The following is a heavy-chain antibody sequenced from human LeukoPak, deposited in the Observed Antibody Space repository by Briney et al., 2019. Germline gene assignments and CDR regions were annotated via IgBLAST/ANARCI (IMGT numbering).Heavy chain of an antibody. CDR1: GGSISSGSYS. D-gene: IGHD7-27*01. Sequence: SETLSLTCAVSGGSISSGSYSWSWIRQPPGKGLEWLGYIQPRGSTYYNPSLKSRVILSLDKSANQFSLNLSSVTAADTAVYYCARFSPRAMGNYLDFWGQGTLVTVSS. V-gene: IGHV4-30-2*01. CDR3: ARFSPRAMGNYLDF. CDR2: IQPRGST. J-gene: IGHJ4*02.